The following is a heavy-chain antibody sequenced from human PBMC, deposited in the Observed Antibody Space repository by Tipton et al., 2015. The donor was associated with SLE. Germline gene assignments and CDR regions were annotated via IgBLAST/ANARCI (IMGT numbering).Heavy chain of an antibody. CDR3: AREGSGWFDY. CDR1: GGSISSSSYY. CDR2: IYYSGST. D-gene: IGHD6-19*01. V-gene: IGHV4-39*02. Sequence: TLSLTCTVSGGSISSSSYYWGWIRQPPGKGLEWIGSIYYSGSTYYNPSLKSRVTISVDTSKNQFSLKLSSVTAADTAVYYCAREGSGWFDYWGQGTLVTVSS. J-gene: IGHJ4*02.